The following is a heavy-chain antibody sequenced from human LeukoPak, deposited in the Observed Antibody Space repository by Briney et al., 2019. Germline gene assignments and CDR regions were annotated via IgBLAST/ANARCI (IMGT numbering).Heavy chain of an antibody. CDR2: ITSGSSYR. D-gene: IGHD1-26*01. CDR1: GLTFSNYW. J-gene: IGHJ6*03. V-gene: IGHV3-21*01. Sequence: GGSLRLSCVASGLTFSNYWMTWVRQAPGKGLEWVSSITSGSSYRFYADSVKGRFTISRDNAKNSLYLQMNSLRAEDTAVYYCARDPYSGSYGNYYYYFMDVWGKGTTVTISS. CDR3: ARDPYSGSYGNYYYYFMDV.